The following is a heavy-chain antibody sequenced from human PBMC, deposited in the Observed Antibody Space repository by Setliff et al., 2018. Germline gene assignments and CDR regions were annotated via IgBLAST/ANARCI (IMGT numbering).Heavy chain of an antibody. Sequence: RASVKVSCKTSAYTFSGYYIHWVRQAPGQGLEWMGWIGVYTGKSYFAHKFQGRFTLTTDTSTGTAYMELRSLKSDDTAVYYCSRLVRYCTTTTCQRLLGEEVWGQGTLVTVSS. V-gene: IGHV1-18*04. CDR2: IGVYTGKS. J-gene: IGHJ4*02. CDR1: AYTFSGYY. CDR3: SRLVRYCTTTTCQRLLGEEV. D-gene: IGHD2-8*01.